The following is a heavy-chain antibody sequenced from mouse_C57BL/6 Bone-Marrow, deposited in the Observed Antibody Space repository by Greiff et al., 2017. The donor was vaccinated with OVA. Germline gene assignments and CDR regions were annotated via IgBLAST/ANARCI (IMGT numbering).Heavy chain of an antibody. CDR3: VRHTGPWFAY. CDR1: GFSFNTYA. Sequence: EAGGGLVQPKGSLKLSCAASGFSFNTYAMNWVRQAPGKGLEWVARIRSKSNNYATYYADSVKDRFTISRDDSESMLYLQMNNLKTEDTAMYYCVRHTGPWFAYWGQGTLVTVSA. V-gene: IGHV10-1*01. CDR2: IRSKSNNYAT. D-gene: IGHD4-1*01. J-gene: IGHJ3*01.